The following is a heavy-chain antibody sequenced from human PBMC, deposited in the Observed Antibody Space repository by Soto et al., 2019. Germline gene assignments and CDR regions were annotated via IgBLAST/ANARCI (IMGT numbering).Heavy chain of an antibody. D-gene: IGHD1-26*01. Sequence: QVQLQESGPGLVKPSDTLSLTCAVSGYSISSSNWWGWIRQPPGKGLEWIGYIYYSGTTYYNPSLKSLVTMSVDTSKKQFSLKLTSVTAVDTAVYYCARREIQGPIDYWGQGTLVTVSS. CDR1: GYSISSSNW. V-gene: IGHV4-28*01. CDR3: ARREIQGPIDY. CDR2: IYYSGTT. J-gene: IGHJ4*02.